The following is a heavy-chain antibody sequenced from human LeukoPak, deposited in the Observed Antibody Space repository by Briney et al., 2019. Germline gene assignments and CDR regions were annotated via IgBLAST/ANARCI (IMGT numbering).Heavy chain of an antibody. Sequence: ASVKVSCKASGYTFTGYYMHWVRQAPGQGLEWMGWINPNSGGKNYAQKFQGRVTMTRDTSISTAYMELSRLRSDDTAVYYCARVAGIRHGAPSYWGQGTLVTVSS. CDR3: ARVAGIRHGAPSY. CDR1: GYTFTGYY. CDR2: INPNSGGK. V-gene: IGHV1-2*02. J-gene: IGHJ4*02. D-gene: IGHD1-26*01.